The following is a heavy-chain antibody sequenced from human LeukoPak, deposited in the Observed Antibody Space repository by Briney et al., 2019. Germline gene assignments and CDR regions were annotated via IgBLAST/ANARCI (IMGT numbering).Heavy chain of an antibody. Sequence: SETLSLTCTVSGGSISNHYWSWLRQPPGKGLEWIGFIYATGRTDYNPSFTSRATVSVDMSNNQFSLELTSVTAADTAMYYCARYFEVAGRWYLDYWGQGTLVTVSS. J-gene: IGHJ4*02. D-gene: IGHD2-15*01. V-gene: IGHV4-4*08. CDR1: GGSISNHY. CDR3: ARYFEVAGRWYLDY. CDR2: IYATGRT.